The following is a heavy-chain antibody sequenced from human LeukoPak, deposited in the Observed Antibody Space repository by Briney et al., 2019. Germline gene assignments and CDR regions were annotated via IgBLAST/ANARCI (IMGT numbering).Heavy chain of an antibody. CDR1: GFTFSSYS. Sequence: GGSLRLSCAASGFTFSSYSMNWVRQAPGKGLEWVSSISSSSSYIHYADSVKGRFTISRDNAKNSLYLQMNSLRAEDTAVYYCARASIVVVPAAMGLNDYWGQGTLVTVSS. CDR2: ISSSSSYI. V-gene: IGHV3-21*01. D-gene: IGHD2-2*01. CDR3: ARASIVVVPAAMGLNDY. J-gene: IGHJ4*02.